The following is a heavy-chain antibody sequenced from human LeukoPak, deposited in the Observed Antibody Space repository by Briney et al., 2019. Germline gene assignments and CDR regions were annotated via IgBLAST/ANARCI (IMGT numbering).Heavy chain of an antibody. CDR1: GYTLTELS. V-gene: IGHV1-24*01. J-gene: IGHJ4*02. CDR2: FDPEDGET. Sequence: GASVKVSCKVSGYTLTELSMHWARQAPGKGLEWMGGFDPEDGETIYAQKFQGRVTMTEDTSTDTAYMELSSLRSEDTAVYYCAAGTYYYDSSGYFHSNYFDYWGQGTLVTVSS. CDR3: AAGTYYYDSSGYFHSNYFDY. D-gene: IGHD3-22*01.